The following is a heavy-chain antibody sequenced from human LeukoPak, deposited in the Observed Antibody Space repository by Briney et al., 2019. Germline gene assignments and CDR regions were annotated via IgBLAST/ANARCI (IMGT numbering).Heavy chain of an antibody. CDR3: TTRGGSFSIFDY. CDR1: GFTFSTYG. Sequence: GGSLRLSCAASGFTFSTYGVYWVRQAPGKGLEWVGRIKSKTDGGTTDYAAPVKGRFTISRDDSKNTLYLQMNSLKTEDTAVYYCTTRGGSFSIFDYWGQGTLVTVSS. J-gene: IGHJ4*02. V-gene: IGHV3-15*01. CDR2: IKSKTDGGTT. D-gene: IGHD1-26*01.